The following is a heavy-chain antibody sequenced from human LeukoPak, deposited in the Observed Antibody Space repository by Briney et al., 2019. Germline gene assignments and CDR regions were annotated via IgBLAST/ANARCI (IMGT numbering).Heavy chain of an antibody. CDR3: ARERNRTPRNYYFDY. Sequence: SETLSLTCAVYGGSFSGYYWSWIRQPPGKGLEWIGEINHSGGTNYNPSLKSRVTISVDTSKNQFSLKLSSVTAADTAVYYCARERNRTPRNYYFDYWGQGTLVTVSS. J-gene: IGHJ4*02. V-gene: IGHV4-34*01. D-gene: IGHD1-14*01. CDR1: GGSFSGYY. CDR2: INHSGGT.